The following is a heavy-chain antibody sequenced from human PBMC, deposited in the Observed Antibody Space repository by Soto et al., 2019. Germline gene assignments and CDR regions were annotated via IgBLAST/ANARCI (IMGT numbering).Heavy chain of an antibody. V-gene: IGHV1-18*01. D-gene: IGHD3-10*01. Sequence: ASVKVSCKASGYTFTSYGISWVRQAPGQGLEWMGWISTYNGNTKYAQKLQGRVTMTTDTSTSTAYMELRSLRSDDTAVFYCERKMVRGVGSDYWGQGTLVTVSS. CDR1: GYTFTSYG. J-gene: IGHJ4*02. CDR3: ERKMVRGVGSDY. CDR2: ISTYNGNT.